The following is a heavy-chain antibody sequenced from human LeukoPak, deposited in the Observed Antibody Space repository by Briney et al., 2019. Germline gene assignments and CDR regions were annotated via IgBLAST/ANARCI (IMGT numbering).Heavy chain of an antibody. CDR2: IWYDGSNK. CDR3: ARGGVVPAAMYYYYYYMDV. CDR1: GFTFSSYG. V-gene: IGHV3-33*01. D-gene: IGHD2-2*01. Sequence: PGRSLRLSCAASGFTFSSYGMHWVRQAPGKGLEWVAVIWYDGSNKYYADSVKGRFTISRDNSKNTLYLQMNSLRAEDTAVYYCARGGVVPAAMYYYYYYMDVWGKGTTVTVSS. J-gene: IGHJ6*03.